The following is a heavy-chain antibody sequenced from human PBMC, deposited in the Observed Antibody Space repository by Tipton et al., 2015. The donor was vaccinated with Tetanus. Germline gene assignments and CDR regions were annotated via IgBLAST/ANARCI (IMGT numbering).Heavy chain of an antibody. D-gene: IGHD3-3*01. CDR2: IDYFGTT. J-gene: IGHJ1*01. CDR1: GGSISTYH. CDR3: ARTSGYLYSNH. V-gene: IGHV4-59*07. Sequence: TLSLTCTVSGGSISTYHWNWIRQSPGKGLEWIGYIDYFGTTKYNPSLKSRVAMSVDTSKNQLSLKLSSVTSADTAVYYCARTSGYLYSNHWGQGTLVTVS.